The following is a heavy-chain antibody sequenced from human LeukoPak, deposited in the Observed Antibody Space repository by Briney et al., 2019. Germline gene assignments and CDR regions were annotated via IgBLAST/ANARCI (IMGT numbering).Heavy chain of an antibody. D-gene: IGHD3-16*01. V-gene: IGHV3-11*01. CDR1: GFTFSDYV. CDR3: ARDRWGPTKSFDL. CDR2: ISASANTI. J-gene: IGHJ2*01. Sequence: PGGSLILSCVGSGFTFSDYVMGWIRQAPGKGLEWISYISASANTIYYADSVKGRFTISRDNAKNSLYVQLASLSAEDTAVYFCARDRWGPTKSFDLWGRGTLVTVSS.